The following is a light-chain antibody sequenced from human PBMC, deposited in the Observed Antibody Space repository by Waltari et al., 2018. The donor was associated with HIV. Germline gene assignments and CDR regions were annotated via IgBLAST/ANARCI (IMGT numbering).Light chain of an antibody. CDR3: QKHNIAALT. CDR2: TAC. Sequence: DIQMTQSQSSLSASVGDRVPVTCRASHGISNYLAWYQQKPGKVPKLLIYTACTLHSGVASRFCGGGAGTAFTLTISSLQPADVATYYCQKHNIAALTFGGGTKVEIK. J-gene: IGKJ4*01. CDR1: HGISNY. V-gene: IGKV1-27*01.